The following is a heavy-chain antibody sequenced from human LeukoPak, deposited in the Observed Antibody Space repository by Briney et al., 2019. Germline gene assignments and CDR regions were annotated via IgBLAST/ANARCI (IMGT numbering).Heavy chain of an antibody. CDR2: IYYSGST. V-gene: IGHV4-61*01. Sequence: PSQTLSLTCTVSGDSISSGSYYWSWIRQPPGKGLEWIGYIYYSGSTNYNPSLKSRVTISVDTSKNQFSLKLSSVTAADTAVYYCAREVAMAYFDYWGQGTLVTVSS. CDR1: GDSISSGSYY. D-gene: IGHD5-24*01. CDR3: AREVAMAYFDY. J-gene: IGHJ4*02.